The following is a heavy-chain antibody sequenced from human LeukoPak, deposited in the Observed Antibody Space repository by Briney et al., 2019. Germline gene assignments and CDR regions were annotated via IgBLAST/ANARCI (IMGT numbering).Heavy chain of an antibody. D-gene: IGHD5-18*01. Sequence: GGSLRLSCAASGFTFSSYAMSWVRQAPGKGLEWVSLISGSGGDTYYADSVKGRLTISRDISKNTLYLQMNSLSAEDTAVYYCAKGDSGMVRRYYFDYWGQGTLVAVSS. J-gene: IGHJ4*02. CDR1: GFTFSSYA. CDR3: AKGDSGMVRRYYFDY. V-gene: IGHV3-23*01. CDR2: ISGSGGDT.